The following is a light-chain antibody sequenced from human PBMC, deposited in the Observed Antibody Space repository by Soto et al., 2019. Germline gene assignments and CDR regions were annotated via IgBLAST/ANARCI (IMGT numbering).Light chain of an antibody. CDR2: AAS. J-gene: IGKJ4*01. CDR3: QPGYSGRS. V-gene: IGKV1-39*01. CDR1: NSISRY. Sequence: DIHVTQSPSSLSASVGARVTITCRTTNSISRYLTCYQQKPGKAPKLLISAASNLQSGVPSMFSGSGSGTEFTLTITSLQPEAFITYYCQPGYSGRSFGGGTKVEIK.